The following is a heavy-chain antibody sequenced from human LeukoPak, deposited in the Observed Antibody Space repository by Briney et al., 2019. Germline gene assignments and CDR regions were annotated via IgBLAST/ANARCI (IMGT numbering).Heavy chain of an antibody. CDR1: GFTFSNFA. CDR3: AKDAMVGYNFGRGDYFDY. D-gene: IGHD5-18*01. V-gene: IGHV3-23*01. Sequence: PGGSLRLSCAASGFTFSNFAMSWVRKPPGKGLEWVSVISGSGISTFYADSVKGRFTISRDNSKNTLYLQMNSLRGDDTAVYYCAKDAMVGYNFGRGDYFDYWGQGTLVTVSS. J-gene: IGHJ4*02. CDR2: ISGSGIST.